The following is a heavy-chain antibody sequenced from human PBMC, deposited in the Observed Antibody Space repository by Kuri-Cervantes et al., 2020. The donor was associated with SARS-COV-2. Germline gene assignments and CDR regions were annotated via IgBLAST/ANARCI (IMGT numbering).Heavy chain of an antibody. CDR2: ISNDGRNK. J-gene: IGHJ4*02. D-gene: IGHD1-14*01. Sequence: GESLKISCAASGFTFSSYAMSWVRQAPGKGLEWVAVISNDGRNKYYADSVKGRFTISRDNSKNTLYLQMNSLRVEDTAVYYCAGGKEPPTWGQGTLVTVSS. CDR1: GFTFSSYA. V-gene: IGHV3-30*03. CDR3: AGGKEPPT.